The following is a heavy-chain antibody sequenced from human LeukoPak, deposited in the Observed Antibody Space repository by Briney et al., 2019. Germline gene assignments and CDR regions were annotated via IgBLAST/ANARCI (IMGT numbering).Heavy chain of an antibody. CDR2: INPNSGGT. CDR1: GYTFTGYY. J-gene: IGHJ4*02. D-gene: IGHD4-17*01. Sequence: ASVKVSCKASGYTFTGYYMHWVRQAPGQGLEWMGRINPNSGGTNYAQKFQGRVTMTRDTSTSTVYMELSSLRSEDTAVYYCARSRVNKNWYFDYWGQGTLVTVSS. V-gene: IGHV1-2*06. CDR3: ARSRVNKNWYFDY.